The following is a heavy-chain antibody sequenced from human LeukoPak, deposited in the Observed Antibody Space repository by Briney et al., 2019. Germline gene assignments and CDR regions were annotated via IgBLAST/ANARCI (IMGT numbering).Heavy chain of an antibody. CDR3: ARVLYGDYAYGY. D-gene: IGHD4-17*01. CDR2: MNPNSGNT. J-gene: IGHJ4*02. CDR1: GYTFTSYD. Sequence: GASVKVSCKASGYTFTSYDINWVRQATGQGLEWMGWMNPNSGNTGYAQRFQGRVTMTRNTSISTAYVELSSLRSEDTAVYYCARVLYGDYAYGYWGQGTLVTVSS. V-gene: IGHV1-8*01.